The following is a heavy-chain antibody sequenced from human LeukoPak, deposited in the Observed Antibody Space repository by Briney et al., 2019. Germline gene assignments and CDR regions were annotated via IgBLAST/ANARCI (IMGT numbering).Heavy chain of an antibody. CDR1: GGSTSSYY. D-gene: IGHD2-21*01. CDR3: ARDHHDQQCVVVIAIYQFDY. CDR2: IYYSGST. Sequence: PSETLSLTCTVSGGSTSSYYWSWIRQPPGKGLEWIGYIYYSGSTNYNPSLKSRVTISVDTSRNQFSLKLSSVTAADTAVYYCARDHHDQQCVVVIAIYQFDYWGQGTLVTVSS. J-gene: IGHJ4*02. V-gene: IGHV4-59*01.